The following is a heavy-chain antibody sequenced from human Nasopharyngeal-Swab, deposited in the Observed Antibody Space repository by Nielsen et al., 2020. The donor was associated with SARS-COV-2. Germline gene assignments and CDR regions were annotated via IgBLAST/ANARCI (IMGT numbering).Heavy chain of an antibody. CDR1: GGSISSGSYY. CDR3: SPYTVTTGNFDY. D-gene: IGHD4-17*01. V-gene: IGHV4-61*02. Sequence: SETLSLTCTVSGGSISSGSYYWSWIRQPAGKGLEWIGRIYTSGSTNYNPSLKSRVTMSVDTSKNQFSLKLSSVTAADTAVYYCSPYTVTTGNFDYWGQGTLVTVSS. CDR2: IYTSGST. J-gene: IGHJ4*02.